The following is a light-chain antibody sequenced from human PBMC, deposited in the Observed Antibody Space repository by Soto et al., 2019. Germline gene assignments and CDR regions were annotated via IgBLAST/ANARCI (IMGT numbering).Light chain of an antibody. CDR3: LQDYTFPWT. CDR2: DAS. J-gene: IGKJ1*01. V-gene: IGKV1-6*01. Sequence: AIQMTQSPSSLSASVGDRVTITCRASQDIRNDLGWYQQKPGRAPKFLIYDASTFQRGVPSRFSGSVSGTDFTLTITSLQPEDFETYYCLQDYTFPWTFGQGTKVEI. CDR1: QDIRND.